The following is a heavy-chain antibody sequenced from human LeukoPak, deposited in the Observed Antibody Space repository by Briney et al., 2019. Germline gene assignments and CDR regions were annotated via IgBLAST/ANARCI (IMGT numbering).Heavy chain of an antibody. V-gene: IGHV1-69*13. CDR3: ARVYLPYYYDSTGRAFDI. CDR2: IIPIFGTA. J-gene: IGHJ3*02. D-gene: IGHD3-22*01. CDR1: GYTXSSYA. Sequence: SVKVSCKASGYTXSSYAISGVRQAPGQGLEWMGGIIPIFGTANYAQKFQGRVTITADEPTSTAYMELSSLRSEDTAVYYCARVYLPYYYDSTGRAFDIWGQGTMVTVSS.